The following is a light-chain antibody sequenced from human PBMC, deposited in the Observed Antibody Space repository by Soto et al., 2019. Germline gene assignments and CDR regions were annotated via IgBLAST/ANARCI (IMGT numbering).Light chain of an antibody. CDR1: QSISSW. CDR2: AAS. CDR3: QQSYSTRWT. V-gene: IGKV1-39*01. Sequence: DIQMTKSPSALSASVGDRATITCRASQSISSWLAWYQQKPGKAPKLLIYAASSLQSGVSSRFSGSGSGTDFTLTISSLQPEDFATYYCQQSYSTRWTFGQGTKVDI. J-gene: IGKJ1*01.